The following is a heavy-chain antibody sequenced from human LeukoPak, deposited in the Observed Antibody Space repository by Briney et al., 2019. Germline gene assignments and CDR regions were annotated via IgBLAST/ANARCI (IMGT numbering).Heavy chain of an antibody. D-gene: IGHD1-26*01. CDR3: ARSGSSGIYYFDY. V-gene: IGHV4-59*01. CDR2: IYYSGST. CDR1: GGSISSYY. Sequence: NPSETLSLTCTVSGGSISSYYWSWIRQPPGKGLEWIGYIYYSGSTNYNPSLKSRVTISVDTSKNQFSLKLSSVTAADTAVYYCARSGSSGIYYFDYWGQGTLVTVSS. J-gene: IGHJ4*02.